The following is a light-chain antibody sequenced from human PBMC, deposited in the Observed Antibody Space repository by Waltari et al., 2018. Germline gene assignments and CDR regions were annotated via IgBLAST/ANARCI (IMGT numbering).Light chain of an antibody. J-gene: IGLJ6*01. CDR1: SSNIGSNP. V-gene: IGLV1-44*01. CDR3: ATWDDSLNGNV. CDR2: TNN. Sequence: QSVLTQPPSASGTPGQRVTIPCSGSSSNIGSNPVNWYQQLPGTAPKLLIYTNNQRPSGGPDRFSGSKSGTSASLAISGLQSEDEAHYYCATWDDSLNGNVFGSGTKVIVL.